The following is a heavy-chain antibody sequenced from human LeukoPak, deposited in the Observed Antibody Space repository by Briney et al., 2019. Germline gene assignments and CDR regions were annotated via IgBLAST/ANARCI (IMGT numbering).Heavy chain of an antibody. J-gene: IGHJ6*04. D-gene: IGHD3-10*02. CDR1: GFTFSSYE. V-gene: IGHV3-48*03. Sequence: GGSLRLSCAASGFTFSSYEMNWVRQAPGKGLERVSYISSSGSTIYYADSAKGRFTISRDKGKNSLYLQMNSLRAEDTAVYYCAELGITMIGGVWGKGTTVTISS. CDR2: ISSSGSTI. CDR3: AELGITMIGGV.